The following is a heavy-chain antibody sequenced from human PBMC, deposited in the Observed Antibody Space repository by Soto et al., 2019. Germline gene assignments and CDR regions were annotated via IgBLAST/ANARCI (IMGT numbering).Heavy chain of an antibody. CDR3: ARGGGELLMGWFDP. J-gene: IGHJ5*02. V-gene: IGHV1-69*12. Sequence: QVQLVQSGAEVKKPGSSVKVSCKASGGTFSSYAISWVRQAPGQGLGWMGGIIPFLGTANYAQKFQGRVTITADESTSTAYMELSSLRSEDTAVYYCARGGGELLMGWFDPWGQGTLVTVSS. CDR2: IIPFLGTA. CDR1: GGTFSSYA. D-gene: IGHD1-26*01.